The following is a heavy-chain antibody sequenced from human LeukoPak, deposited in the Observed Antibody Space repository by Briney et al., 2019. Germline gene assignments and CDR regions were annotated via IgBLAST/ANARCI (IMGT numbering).Heavy chain of an antibody. J-gene: IGHJ3*02. Sequence: PSETLSLTCTLSGGSISSSSYYWGWIRQPPGKGLEWIGSIYYSGTTYYNPSLKSRVTISVDTSKDQFSLKLSSVTAADTAVYYCARLRAAIRNRWAFDIWGQGTMVTVSS. CDR3: ARLRAAIRNRWAFDI. V-gene: IGHV4-39*01. D-gene: IGHD2-2*01. CDR2: IYYSGTT. CDR1: GGSISSSSYY.